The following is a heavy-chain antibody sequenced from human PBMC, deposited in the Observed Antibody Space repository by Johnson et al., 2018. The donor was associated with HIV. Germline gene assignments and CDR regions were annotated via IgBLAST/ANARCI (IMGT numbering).Heavy chain of an antibody. V-gene: IGHV3-20*04. Sequence: VQLVESGGGVVRPGGSLRLSCAASGFTFDDYGMSWVRQAPGKGLEWVSGINWHGGSTTYADSVKGRFTISRDNSKHTMYLQMNSLRAEDTAVYYCAREYSSSWFPPSRAFDIWGQGTMVTVSS. CDR2: INWHGGST. CDR1: GFTFDDYG. D-gene: IGHD6-13*01. CDR3: AREYSSSWFPPSRAFDI. J-gene: IGHJ3*02.